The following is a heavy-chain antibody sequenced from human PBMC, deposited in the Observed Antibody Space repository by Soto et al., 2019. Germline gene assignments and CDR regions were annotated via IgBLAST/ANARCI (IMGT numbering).Heavy chain of an antibody. D-gene: IGHD5-12*01. V-gene: IGHV1-69*12. CDR1: GGTFSTYA. J-gene: IGHJ4*02. CDR3: ASGIHLWLRRINNGYSG. Sequence: QVQLVQSGAEVKKPESSVKVSCKAPGGTFSTYAISWVRQAPGQGLEWMGGIIPMFGTANYAQRFQDRVTITADEATNTVYMELSSLRSEDTAVYVCASGIHLWLRRINNGYSGWGQGTLVTVSS. CDR2: IIPMFGTA.